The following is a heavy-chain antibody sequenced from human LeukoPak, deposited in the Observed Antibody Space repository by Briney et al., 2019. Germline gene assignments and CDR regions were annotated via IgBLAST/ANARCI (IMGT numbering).Heavy chain of an antibody. CDR1: GFTFDDYG. Sequence: PGGSLRLSCAASGFTFDDYGMSWVRQAPGKGREWVSGINWNGGSTGYADSVKGRFTISRDNAKNSLYLQMNSLRAEDTALYYCARDSVLRGENAFDIWGQGTMVTVSS. CDR3: ARDSVLRGENAFDI. CDR2: INWNGGST. V-gene: IGHV3-20*04. D-gene: IGHD3-16*01. J-gene: IGHJ3*02.